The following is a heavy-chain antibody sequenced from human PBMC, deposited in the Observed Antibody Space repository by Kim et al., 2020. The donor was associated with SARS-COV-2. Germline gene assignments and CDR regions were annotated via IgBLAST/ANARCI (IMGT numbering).Heavy chain of an antibody. Sequence: KGRFTISRDTSKNALYLRMNSLRAEDTAVYYCAKDFDGYGVRTGYAPFDYWGQGTLVTVSS. CDR3: AKDFDGYGVRTGYAPFDY. V-gene: IGHV3-23*01. D-gene: IGHD5-12*01. J-gene: IGHJ4*02.